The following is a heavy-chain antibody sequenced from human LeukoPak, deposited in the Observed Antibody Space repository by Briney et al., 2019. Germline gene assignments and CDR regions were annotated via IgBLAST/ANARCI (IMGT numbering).Heavy chain of an antibody. V-gene: IGHV3-30*02. CDR3: AKGSGDRRFDY. Sequence: GGSLRLSCAASGFTFRSYWMSWVRQAPGKGLEWVAFIRYDGSSKYYVDSVKGRFTISRDNSKNTLYLQMNSLRAEDTAVYYCAKGSGDRRFDYWGQGTLVTVSS. J-gene: IGHJ4*02. CDR2: IRYDGSSK. D-gene: IGHD1-26*01. CDR1: GFTFRSYW.